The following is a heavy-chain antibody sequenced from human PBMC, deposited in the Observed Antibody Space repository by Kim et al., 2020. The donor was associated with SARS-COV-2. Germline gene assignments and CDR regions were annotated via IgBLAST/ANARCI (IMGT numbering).Heavy chain of an antibody. J-gene: IGHJ4*02. CDR2: IWYDGSNK. Sequence: GGSLRLSCAASGFTFSSYGMHWVRQAPGKGLEWVAVIWYDGSNKYYADSVKGRFTISRDNSKNTLYLQMNSLRAEDTAVYYCARDINYYGSGTKGGFDYWGQGTLVTVSS. CDR1: GFTFSSYG. D-gene: IGHD3-10*01. V-gene: IGHV3-33*01. CDR3: ARDINYYGSGTKGGFDY.